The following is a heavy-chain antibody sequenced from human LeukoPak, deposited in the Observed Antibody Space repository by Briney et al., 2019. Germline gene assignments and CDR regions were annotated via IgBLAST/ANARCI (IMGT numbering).Heavy chain of an antibody. J-gene: IGHJ5*02. CDR1: GPTFSTFE. D-gene: IGHD3-10*01. CDR2: ITNSDNTI. CDR3: ARDLAFGELLCFQPNWFAP. V-gene: IGHV3-48*03. Sequence: PGGSLSLSCTVSGPTFSTFEMNWVRQAPGRGLEWIAYITNSDNTIYYAASATGRFTISRDNATNSLYLQMPSLRAADTAISYRARDLAFGELLCFQPNWFAPWGQGTLVTVSS.